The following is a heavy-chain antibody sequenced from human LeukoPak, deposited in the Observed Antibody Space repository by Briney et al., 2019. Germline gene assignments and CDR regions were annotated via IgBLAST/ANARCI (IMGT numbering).Heavy chain of an antibody. Sequence: GSLRLSCAASGFTFSNAWMSWVRQAPGKGLEWIGEIYHSGSTNYNPSLKSRVTMSLDKSKNQFSLKVTSVTAADTAVYYCAREAAGQWFDPWGKGTLVTVSS. CDR1: GFTFSNAW. CDR3: AREAAGQWFDP. J-gene: IGHJ5*02. D-gene: IGHD6-25*01. V-gene: IGHV4-4*02. CDR2: IYHSGST.